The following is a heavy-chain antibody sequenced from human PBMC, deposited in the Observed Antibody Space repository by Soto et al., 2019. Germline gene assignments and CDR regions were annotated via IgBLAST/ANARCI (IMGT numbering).Heavy chain of an antibody. CDR2: IIPIFGTA. J-gene: IGHJ5*01. D-gene: IGHD6-13*01. V-gene: IGHV1-69*01. CDR3: ARDGYSSSWYSSYNWFDY. Sequence: QVQLVQSGAEVKKPGSSVKVSCKASGGTFSSYAISWVRQAPGQGLEWMGGIIPIFGTANYAQKFQGRVTITADESTSTADMEVSSLRSEDTAVYYCARDGYSSSWYSSYNWFDYWGQVTVVTFSS. CDR1: GGTFSSYA.